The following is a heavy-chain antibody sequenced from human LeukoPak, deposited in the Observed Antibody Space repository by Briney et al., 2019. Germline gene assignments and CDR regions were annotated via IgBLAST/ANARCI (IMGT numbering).Heavy chain of an antibody. V-gene: IGHV3-23*01. CDR2: ITGSGGGT. CDR3: AKDLGGSGYP. Sequence: TGGSLRLSCAASGFTFSSYAMSWVRQAPGKGLEWVSTITGSGGGTYYADSVKGRFTISRDNSKNTLYLQMNSLRAEDTALYYCAKDLGGSGYPWGQGTLVTVSS. J-gene: IGHJ5*02. CDR1: GFTFSSYA. D-gene: IGHD3-22*01.